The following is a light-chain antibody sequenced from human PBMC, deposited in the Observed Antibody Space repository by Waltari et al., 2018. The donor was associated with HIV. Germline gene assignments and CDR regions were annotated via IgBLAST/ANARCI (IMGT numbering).Light chain of an antibody. J-gene: IGLJ2*01. CDR1: RSAVGGYNY. V-gene: IGLV2-14*01. CDR2: EVS. Sequence: QSALTQPASVSGSPGQSITLPCTGPRSAVGGYNYVSWYQQHPGKAPKLMIYEVSNRPSGVSNRFSGSKSGNTASLTISGLQAEDEADYYCSSYTSSSTLVFGGGTKLTVL. CDR3: SSYTSSSTLV.